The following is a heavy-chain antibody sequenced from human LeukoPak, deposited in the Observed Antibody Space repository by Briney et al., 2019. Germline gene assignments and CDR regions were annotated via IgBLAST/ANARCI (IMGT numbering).Heavy chain of an antibody. CDR3: ARRGYDYVVRSAFDI. Sequence: GESLKISCKGSGYSFTSYWIGWVRQMPGKGLEWMGIIYPGDSDTRYSPSFQGQVTISADKSISTAYLQWSSLKASDTAMYYCARRGYDYVVRSAFDIWGQGTMVTVSS. V-gene: IGHV5-51*01. D-gene: IGHD3-16*01. CDR2: IYPGDSDT. CDR1: GYSFTSYW. J-gene: IGHJ3*02.